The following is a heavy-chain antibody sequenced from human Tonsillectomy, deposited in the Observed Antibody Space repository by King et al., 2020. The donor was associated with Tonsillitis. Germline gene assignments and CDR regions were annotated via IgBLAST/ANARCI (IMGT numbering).Heavy chain of an antibody. D-gene: IGHD5/OR15-5a*01. CDR2: VSGSCGNT. Sequence: VQLVESGGGLVQPGGSLRLSCAASGFTFSSYAMSWVRQAPGKGLEWVSAVSGSCGNTYYADSVKGRFTISRDNSKNTLYLQMNSLRAEDTAVYYCAKGIGTWVYGVYDFFDYWGQGTLVTVSS. J-gene: IGHJ4*02. CDR1: GFTFSSYA. CDR3: AKGIGTWVYGVYDFFDY. V-gene: IGHV3-23*04.